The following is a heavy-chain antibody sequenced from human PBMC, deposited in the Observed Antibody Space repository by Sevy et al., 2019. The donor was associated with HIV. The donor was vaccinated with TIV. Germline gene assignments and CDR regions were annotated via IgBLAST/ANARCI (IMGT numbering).Heavy chain of an antibody. CDR1: VASVSSGKYY. D-gene: IGHD3-22*01. J-gene: IGHJ4*02. CDR2: VSYSGRT. Sequence: SETLSLTCNVSVASVSSGKYYWTWIRQPPGKDLEWIGHVSYSGRTNYNPSLKSRVTISEDTSKNHFSLSLNSVTAADTATYYCAREIYFYENSGFYYFDSWGLGILVTVSS. CDR3: AREIYFYENSGFYYFDS. V-gene: IGHV4-61*01.